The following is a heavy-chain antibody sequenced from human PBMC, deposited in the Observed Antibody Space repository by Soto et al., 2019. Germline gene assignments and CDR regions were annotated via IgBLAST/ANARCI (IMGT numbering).Heavy chain of an antibody. CDR3: ARGRAYSGTPDAFDI. Sequence: GESLKISCKASGYTFTSYGISWVRQAPGQGLEWMGWISAYNGNTNYAQKLQGRVTMTTDTSTSTAYMELRSLRSDDTAVYYCARGRAYSGTPDAFDIWGQGTMVTVSS. CDR1: GYTFTSYG. J-gene: IGHJ3*02. D-gene: IGHD1-26*01. V-gene: IGHV1-18*01. CDR2: ISAYNGNT.